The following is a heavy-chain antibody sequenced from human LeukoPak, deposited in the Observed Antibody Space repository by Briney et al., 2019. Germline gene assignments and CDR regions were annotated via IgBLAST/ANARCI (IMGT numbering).Heavy chain of an antibody. J-gene: IGHJ5*01. CDR1: GFACSVYA. D-gene: IGHD6-19*01. Sequence: GGSLRLSCTASGFACSVYALSWLRQTPGKGLEWVSTINANSRTTSYAASVRGRFTISRDNSKNTLYLQLNTLRADDTATYYCAKPISGGLAVTADWFHPWGQGTLVVVSS. CDR3: AKPISGGLAVTADWFHP. V-gene: IGHV3-23*01. CDR2: INANSRTT.